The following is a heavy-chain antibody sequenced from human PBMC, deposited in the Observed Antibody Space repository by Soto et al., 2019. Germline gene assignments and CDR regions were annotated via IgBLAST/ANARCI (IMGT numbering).Heavy chain of an antibody. CDR3: ARESEGYDFWSGWKDYYYYGMDV. V-gene: IGHV1-69*13. Sequence: SVKVSGKASGVTFSSYAISWVRQAPGQGLEWMGGIIPIFGTAPYAQKFQGRVTITADESTSTAYMELSSLRSEDTAVYYCARESEGYDFWSGWKDYYYYGMDVWGQGTTVTFSS. CDR1: GVTFSSYA. J-gene: IGHJ6*02. D-gene: IGHD3-3*01. CDR2: IIPIFGTA.